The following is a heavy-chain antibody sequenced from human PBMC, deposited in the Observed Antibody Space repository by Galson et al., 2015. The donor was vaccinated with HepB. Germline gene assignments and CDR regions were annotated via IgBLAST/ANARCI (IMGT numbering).Heavy chain of an antibody. CDR1: GYTFATYG. J-gene: IGHJ4*02. V-gene: IGHV1-18*01. CDR3: ARARYSTSPPDY. Sequence: SVKVSCKASGYTFATYGISWVRQAPGQGLEWMGWISAYNGNTNYAQNLQGRVTMTTDTSTSTAYMVLRSLRSDDTAVYYCARARYSTSPPDYWGQGTLVTVSS. CDR2: ISAYNGNT. D-gene: IGHD2-2*01.